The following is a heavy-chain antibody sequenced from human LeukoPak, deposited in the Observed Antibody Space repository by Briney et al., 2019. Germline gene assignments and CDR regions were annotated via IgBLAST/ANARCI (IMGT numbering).Heavy chain of an antibody. Sequence: SETLSLTCTVSGASISNYFWSWIRQPAGKRLEWIGRVYASGSANYNPSFESRATMSMDTSMSQFSLTLSSMTAADTAVYFCARDWGNVWGQGTTVTVSS. V-gene: IGHV4-4*07. CDR2: VYASGSA. D-gene: IGHD3-16*01. J-gene: IGHJ6*02. CDR1: GASISNYF. CDR3: ARDWGNV.